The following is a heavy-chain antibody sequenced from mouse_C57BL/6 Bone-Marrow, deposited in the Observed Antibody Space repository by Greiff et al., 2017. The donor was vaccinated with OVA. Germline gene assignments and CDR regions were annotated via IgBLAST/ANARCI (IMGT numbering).Heavy chain of an antibody. CDR2: IYPSDSET. J-gene: IGHJ3*01. Sequence: VQLQQPGAELVRPGSSVTLSCKASGYTFTSYWMDWVKQRPGQGLEWIGNIYPSDSETPYNQKFKDKATLTVDKSSSTAYMQLSSLTSGDTAVYYCARGGYPWFADWGQATLVTAAA. CDR3: ARGGYPWFAD. CDR1: GYTFTSYW. V-gene: IGHV1-61*01. D-gene: IGHD2-2*01.